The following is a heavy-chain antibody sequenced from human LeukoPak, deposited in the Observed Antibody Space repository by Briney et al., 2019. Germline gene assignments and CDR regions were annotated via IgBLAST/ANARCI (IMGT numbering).Heavy chain of an antibody. J-gene: IGHJ3*02. CDR1: GFIFSSYF. CDR2: ISGSGGST. V-gene: IGHV3-23*01. Sequence: QPGGSLRLSCAASGFIFSSYFMTWVRQAPGKGLEWVSAISGSGGSTYYADSVKGRFTVSRDNSKSTLYLQMDSLRPEDTALYYCAREHDAFDIWGQGTMVTVSS. CDR3: AREHDAFDI.